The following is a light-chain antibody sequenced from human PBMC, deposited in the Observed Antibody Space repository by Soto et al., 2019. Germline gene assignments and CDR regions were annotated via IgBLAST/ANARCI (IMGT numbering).Light chain of an antibody. Sequence: QSVLTQPHSASGTPGQRVTISCSGSSSNIGSNTVNWYQRLPGTAPKLLIYTTNQRPSGIPDRFSGSKSGTSASLAISGLQSEDEADYYCAAWDDSLKGVVFGGGTKLTVL. J-gene: IGLJ2*01. CDR3: AAWDDSLKGVV. CDR1: SSNIGSNT. CDR2: TTN. V-gene: IGLV1-44*01.